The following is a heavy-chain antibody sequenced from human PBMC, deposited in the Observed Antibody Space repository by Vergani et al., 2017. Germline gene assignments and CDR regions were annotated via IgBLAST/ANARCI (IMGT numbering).Heavy chain of an antibody. V-gene: IGHV1-3*01. D-gene: IGHD1-26*01. CDR2: INAGNGNT. CDR3: ARXLVTWELLQGYYYYMDV. CDR1: GYTFTSYA. Sequence: QVQLVQSGAEVKKPGASVKVSCKASGYTFTSYAMHWVRQAPGQRLEWMGWINAGNGNTKYSQKFQGRVTITRDTSASTAYMELSSLRSEDTAVYYCARXLVTWELLQGYYYYMDVWGKGTTVTVSS. J-gene: IGHJ6*03.